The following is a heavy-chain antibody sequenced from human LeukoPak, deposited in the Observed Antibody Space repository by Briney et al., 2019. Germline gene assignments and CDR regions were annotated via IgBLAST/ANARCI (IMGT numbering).Heavy chain of an antibody. CDR3: ARGKSSSSFAFDI. V-gene: IGHV3-53*01. Sequence: GGSLRLSCAASGFTVSSNYMNWVRQAPGKGLEWVSVIYGGGGAFYADSVKDRFSISRDNSKNTLFLHMNSLRADDTAVYYCARGKSSSSFAFDIWGQGTMVTVSS. CDR2: IYGGGGA. CDR1: GFTVSSNY. D-gene: IGHD6-6*01. J-gene: IGHJ3*02.